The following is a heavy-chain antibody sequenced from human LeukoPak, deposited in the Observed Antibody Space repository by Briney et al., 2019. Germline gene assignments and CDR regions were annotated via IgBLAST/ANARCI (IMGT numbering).Heavy chain of an antibody. CDR2: IIPIFGTA. D-gene: IGHD6-13*01. J-gene: IGHJ6*03. CDR3: ARGPSSSWQTYYYYMDV. V-gene: IGHV1-69*13. CDR1: GGTFSSYA. Sequence: SVKVSCKASGGTFSSYAISWVRQAPGQGLEWMGGIIPIFGTANYAQKFQGRVTITADESTSTAYMELSSLRSEDTAVYYCARGPSSSWQTYYYYMDVWGKGTTVTVSS.